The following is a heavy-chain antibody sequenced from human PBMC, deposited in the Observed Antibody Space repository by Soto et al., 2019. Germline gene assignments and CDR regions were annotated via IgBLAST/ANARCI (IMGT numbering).Heavy chain of an antibody. J-gene: IGHJ6*02. D-gene: IGHD2-15*01. V-gene: IGHV1-46*01. CDR1: GYTFTSYY. CDR3: ARDLYCSGGSCYSYGMDV. Sequence: ASVKVSCKASGYTFTSYYMHWVRQAPGQGLEWMGIINPSGGSTSYAQKFQGRVTMTRDTSTSTVYMELSSLRSEDTAVYYCARDLYCSGGSCYSYGMDVWGQGTTVTVS. CDR2: INPSGGST.